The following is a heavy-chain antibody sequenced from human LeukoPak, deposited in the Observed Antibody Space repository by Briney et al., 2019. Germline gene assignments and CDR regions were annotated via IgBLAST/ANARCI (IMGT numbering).Heavy chain of an antibody. Sequence: GGSLRLSCVASGFNFKTYSMNWVRQAPGKGLEWVSYISGGSSTIYYADSVKGRFTISRDNAKNSLYLQMNSLRAEDTAVYYCARDPQIYSGSYYNVWGQGTLVTVSS. D-gene: IGHD3-10*01. CDR3: ARDPQIYSGSYYNV. V-gene: IGHV3-48*04. J-gene: IGHJ4*02. CDR2: ISGGSSTI. CDR1: GFNFKTYS.